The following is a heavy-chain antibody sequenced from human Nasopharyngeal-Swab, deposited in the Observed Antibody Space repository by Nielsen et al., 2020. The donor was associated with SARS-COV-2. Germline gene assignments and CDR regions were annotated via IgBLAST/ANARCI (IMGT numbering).Heavy chain of an antibody. J-gene: IGHJ4*02. CDR2: ISGRGTDT. V-gene: IGHV3-23*01. CDR1: GLTFSTYA. Sequence: GESLKISCSVSGLTFSTYAMSWVRQAPGQELEWVSAISGRGTDTYYADSVKGRFTISRDNSKNTVFLQMNSLRADDTAVYYCAKDGSSTPTYWGQGTLVSVPS. D-gene: IGHD6-13*01. CDR3: AKDGSSTPTY.